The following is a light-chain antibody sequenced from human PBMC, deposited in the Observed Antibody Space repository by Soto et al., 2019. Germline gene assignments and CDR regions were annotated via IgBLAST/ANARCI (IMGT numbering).Light chain of an antibody. CDR1: SSDVGAYDF. V-gene: IGLV2-11*01. CDR2: DVS. J-gene: IGLJ1*01. CDR3: SSFVGHYTYV. Sequence: QSALTQPRSVSGSPGQSVTISCTGTSSDVGAYDFVSWYQHHPGKAPKVTIYDVSKRPSGVPDRFSGSKSGNTASLTISGLQAEDEAEYYCSSFVGHYTYVFGTGTKVTVL.